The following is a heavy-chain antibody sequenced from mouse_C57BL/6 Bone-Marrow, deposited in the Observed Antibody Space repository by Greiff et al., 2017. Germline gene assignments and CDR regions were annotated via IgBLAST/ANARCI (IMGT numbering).Heavy chain of an antibody. J-gene: IGHJ3*01. V-gene: IGHV1-42*01. CDR2: INPSTGGT. CDR1: GYSFTGYY. D-gene: IGHD3-2*02. CDR3: ARRGYGRGAY. Sequence: VQLQQSGPELVKPGASVKISCKASGYSFTGYYMNWVKQSPEKSLEWIGEINPSTGGTTYNQKFKAKATLTVDKSSSTAYMQLKSLTSEDSAVYYCARRGYGRGAYWGQGTLVTVSA.